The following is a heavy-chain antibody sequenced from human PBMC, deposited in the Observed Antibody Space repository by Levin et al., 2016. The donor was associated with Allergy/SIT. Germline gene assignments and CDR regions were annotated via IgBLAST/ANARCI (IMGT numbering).Heavy chain of an antibody. CDR3: ARVQEGY. V-gene: IGHV3-33*01. Sequence: WIRQPPGKGLEWVAVIWYDGSNKYYADSVKGRFTISRDNSKNTLYLQMNSLRAEDTAVYYCARVQEGYWGQGTLVTVSS. CDR2: IWYDGSNK. J-gene: IGHJ4*02.